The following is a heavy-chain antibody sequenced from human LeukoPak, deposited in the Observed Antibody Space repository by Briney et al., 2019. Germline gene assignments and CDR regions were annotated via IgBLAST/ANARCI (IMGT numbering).Heavy chain of an antibody. J-gene: IGHJ4*02. CDR2: IYPRDSDT. D-gene: IGHD6-19*01. CDR1: GYSFTSYW. Sequence: GESLKISCKGSGYSFTSYWIGWVRQMPGKGLEWMGIIYPRDSDTRYNPSFQGQVTISADKSISTAYLQWSSLKASDNGMYYCARHFPSSGWYWGQETLVTVSS. V-gene: IGHV5-51*01. CDR3: ARHFPSSGWY.